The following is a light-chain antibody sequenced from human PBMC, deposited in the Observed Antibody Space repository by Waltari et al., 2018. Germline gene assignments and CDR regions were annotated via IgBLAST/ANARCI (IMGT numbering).Light chain of an antibody. Sequence: DIVMTQSPDSLAVSLGARATVTCKSSQSVLYSSDNKNYLAWYQQKPGQPPKLLIYWAFTRESGVPERFSGSGSGTDFTLSINSLQAEDVAVYYCQQYYSIPWTFGQGTKVEIK. CDR1: QSVLYSSDNKNY. CDR3: QQYYSIPWT. J-gene: IGKJ1*01. CDR2: WAF. V-gene: IGKV4-1*01.